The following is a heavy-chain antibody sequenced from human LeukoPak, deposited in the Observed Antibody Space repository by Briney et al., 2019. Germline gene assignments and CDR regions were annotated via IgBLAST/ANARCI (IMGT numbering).Heavy chain of an antibody. CDR3: ARTRYYYNSRSYGAPYYFDY. J-gene: IGHJ4*02. D-gene: IGHD3-10*01. CDR2: IYYSGST. V-gene: IGHV4-38-2*02. CDR1: GDSIRSEYY. Sequence: PSETLSLTCTVSGDSIRSEYYWGWIRQSPGKGLEWIGSIYYSGSTYYNPSLKSRVTISVDTSKNQFSLKLSSVTAADTAVYYCARTRYYYNSRSYGAPYYFDYWGQGTLVTVSS.